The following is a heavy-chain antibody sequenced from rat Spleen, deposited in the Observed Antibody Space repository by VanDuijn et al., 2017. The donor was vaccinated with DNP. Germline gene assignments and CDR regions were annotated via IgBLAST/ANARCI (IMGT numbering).Heavy chain of an antibody. CDR2: ISSDGGTT. CDR3: TRRSAEGISWFAY. CDR1: GFTFSNYG. J-gene: IGHJ3*01. V-gene: IGHV5S23*01. Sequence: EVQLVESGGGLVQPGGSLKLSCAASGFTFSNYGMAWVRQAPKKGLEWVAYISSDGGTTYSRDSVKGRFTISRDNAKSTLYLQMDSLRSEDTATYYCTRRSAEGISWFAYWGQGTLVTVSS. D-gene: IGHD1-11*01.